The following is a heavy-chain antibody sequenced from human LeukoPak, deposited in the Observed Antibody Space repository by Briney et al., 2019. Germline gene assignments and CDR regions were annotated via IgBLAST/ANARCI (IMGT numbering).Heavy chain of an antibody. J-gene: IGHJ4*02. V-gene: IGHV4-31*03. CDR3: ARGLARGYSYGGGEDY. Sequence: SETLSLTCTVSGGSISSGGYYWSWIRQHPGKGLEWIGYIYHSGSTYYNPSLKSRVTISVDRSKNQFSLKLSSVTAADTAVYYCARGLARGYSYGGGEDYWGQGTLVTVSS. CDR2: IYHSGST. CDR1: GGSISSGGYY. D-gene: IGHD5-18*01.